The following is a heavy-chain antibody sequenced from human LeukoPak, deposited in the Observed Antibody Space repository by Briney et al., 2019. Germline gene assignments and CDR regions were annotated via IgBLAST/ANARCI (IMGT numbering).Heavy chain of an antibody. Sequence: GGSLRLSCAASGFTFSDYYMAWIRQAPGKGLEWVSYTSSIGTTYYEDSVKGRFTISRDNAKNSLDLQMNSLTVEDTAVYYCVRRRGSAYGVLDYWGQGALVTVSP. CDR1: GFTFSDYY. CDR2: TSSIGTT. D-gene: IGHD5-18*01. J-gene: IGHJ4*02. CDR3: VRRRGSAYGVLDY. V-gene: IGHV3-11*01.